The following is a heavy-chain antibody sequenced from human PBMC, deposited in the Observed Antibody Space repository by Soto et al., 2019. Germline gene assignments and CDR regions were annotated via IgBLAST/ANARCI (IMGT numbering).Heavy chain of an antibody. Sequence: QVQLQESGPGLVKPSETLSLTCTVSGGSISSYYWSWIRQPPGKGLEWIGYIYYSGSTNYNPSLKSRVTRSVDTSKNQFSLKLSSVTAADTAVYYCARHDSSSSNYHYYYYYMDVWGKGTTVTVSS. CDR2: IYYSGST. CDR1: GGSISSYY. V-gene: IGHV4-59*08. J-gene: IGHJ6*03. D-gene: IGHD6-6*01. CDR3: ARHDSSSSNYHYYYYYMDV.